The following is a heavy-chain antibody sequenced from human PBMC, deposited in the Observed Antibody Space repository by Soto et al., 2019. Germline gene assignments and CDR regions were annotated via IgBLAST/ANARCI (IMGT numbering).Heavy chain of an antibody. CDR2: INHSGST. Sequence: QVQLQQWGAGLLKPSETLSLTCAVYGGSFSGYYWSWIHQPPGKGLEWIGEINHSGSTNYNPSLKSRVTISVDTSKNQFSLKLSSVTAADTAVYYCARGKRISLRAFDIWGQGTMVTVSS. J-gene: IGHJ3*02. CDR3: ARGKRISLRAFDI. V-gene: IGHV4-34*01. CDR1: GGSFSGYY.